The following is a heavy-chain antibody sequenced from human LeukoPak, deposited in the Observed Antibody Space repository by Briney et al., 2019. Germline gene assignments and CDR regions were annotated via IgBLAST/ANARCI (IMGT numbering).Heavy chain of an antibody. V-gene: IGHV3-23*01. CDR3: ATHRSSGRAFDI. Sequence: PGGSLRLSCAASGFTFSSYAMSWVRQAPGKGLEWVSAISGSGGSTYYADSVKGRFTISRDNSKNTLYLQMNSLRDEDTAIYYCATHRSSGRAFDIWGQGTMVTASS. J-gene: IGHJ3*02. CDR2: ISGSGGST. CDR1: GFTFSSYA. D-gene: IGHD6-6*01.